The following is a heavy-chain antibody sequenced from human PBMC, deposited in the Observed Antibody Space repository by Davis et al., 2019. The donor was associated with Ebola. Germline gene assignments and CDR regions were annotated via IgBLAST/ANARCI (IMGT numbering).Heavy chain of an antibody. D-gene: IGHD7-27*01. V-gene: IGHV1-69*13. CDR3: AGRDWGKNWFDP. Sequence: SVKVSCKASGGTFSSYAISWVRQAPGQGLEWMGGIIPIFGTANYAQKFQGRVTITADESTSTAYMELSSLRSEDTAVYYCAGRDWGKNWFDPWGQGTLVTVSP. J-gene: IGHJ5*02. CDR2: IIPIFGTA. CDR1: GGTFSSYA.